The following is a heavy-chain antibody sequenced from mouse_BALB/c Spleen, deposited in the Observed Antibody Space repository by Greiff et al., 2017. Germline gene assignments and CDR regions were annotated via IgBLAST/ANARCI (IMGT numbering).Heavy chain of an antibody. V-gene: IGHV2-9*02. CDR3: ARGDSSGYVYYAMDY. D-gene: IGHD3-2*01. Sequence: VQRVESGPGLVAPSQSLSITCTVSGFSLTSYGVHWVRQPPGKGLEWLGVIWAGGSTNYNSALMSRLSISKDNSKSQVFLKMNSLQTDDTAMYYCARGDSSGYVYYAMDYWGQGTSVTVSS. J-gene: IGHJ4*01. CDR2: IWAGGST. CDR1: GFSLTSYG.